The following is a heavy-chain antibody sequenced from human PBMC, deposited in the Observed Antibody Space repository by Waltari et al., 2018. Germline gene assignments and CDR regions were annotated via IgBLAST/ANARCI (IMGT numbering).Heavy chain of an antibody. CDR2: INHSGST. D-gene: IGHD5-12*01. V-gene: IGHV4-34*01. CDR3: ARGRWLLFNWFDP. J-gene: IGHJ5*02. Sequence: QVQLQQWGAGLLKPSETLSLTCAVYGGSFSGYYWSWIRQPPGKGLEWIGEINHSGSTNYNPPLKRRVTISVDTSKNQFSLKLSSVTAADTAVYYCARGRWLLFNWFDPWGQGTLVTVSS. CDR1: GGSFSGYY.